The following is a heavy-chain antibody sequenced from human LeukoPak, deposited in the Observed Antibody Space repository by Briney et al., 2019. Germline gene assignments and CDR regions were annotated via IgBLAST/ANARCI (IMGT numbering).Heavy chain of an antibody. CDR3: ATDFSPMTTVVNDAFDI. CDR2: FDPEDGET. D-gene: IGHD4-23*01. V-gene: IGHV1-24*01. J-gene: IGHJ3*02. CDR1: GYTLTELS. Sequence: ASVKVSCKVSGYTLTELSMHWVRQAPGKGLEWMGGFDPEDGETIYAQKFQGRVTMTEDTSTDTAYMELSSLRSEDTAVYYCATDFSPMTTVVNDAFDIWGQGTMVTISS.